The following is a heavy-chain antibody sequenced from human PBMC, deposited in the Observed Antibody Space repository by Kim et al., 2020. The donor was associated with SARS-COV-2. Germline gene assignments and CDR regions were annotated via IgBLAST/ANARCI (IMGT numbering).Heavy chain of an antibody. CDR2: ISSSGSTI. J-gene: IGHJ4*02. CDR3: ARGFLEWSLYFDY. Sequence: GGSLRLSCAASGFTFSSYEMNWVRQAPGKGLEWVSYISSSGSTIYYADSVKGRFTISRDNAKNSLYLQMNSLRAEDTAVYYCARGFLEWSLYFDYWGQGTLVTVSS. D-gene: IGHD3-3*01. CDR1: GFTFSSYE. V-gene: IGHV3-48*03.